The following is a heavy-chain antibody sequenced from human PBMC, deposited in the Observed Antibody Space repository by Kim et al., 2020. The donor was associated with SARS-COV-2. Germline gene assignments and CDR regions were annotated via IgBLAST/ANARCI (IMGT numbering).Heavy chain of an antibody. CDR2: IDAGSGDT. CDR1: GYTFTSYA. J-gene: IGHJ4*02. V-gene: IGHV1-3*01. D-gene: IGHD2-15*01. Sequence: ASVKVSCKASGYTFTSYAFHWVRQAPGQSLEWVGWIDAGSGDTKYSQNFQGRVTLTRDTSASTAYMELSSLRSEDTAVYYCARNEDLWCQGTLVTVSS. CDR3: ARNEDL.